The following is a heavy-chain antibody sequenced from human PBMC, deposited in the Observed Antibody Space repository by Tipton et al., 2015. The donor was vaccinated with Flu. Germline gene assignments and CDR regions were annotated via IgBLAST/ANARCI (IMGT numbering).Heavy chain of an antibody. Sequence: SLRLSCAASGFTFSSYEMNWVRQAPGKGLEWVSYISSSGSTIYYADSVKGRFTISRDNAKNSLYLQMNSLRAEDTAVYYCARDRGSARRQSYYYYGMDVWGQGTTVTVSS. D-gene: IGHD3-16*01. V-gene: IGHV3-48*03. J-gene: IGHJ6*02. CDR2: ISSSGSTI. CDR1: GFTFSSYE. CDR3: ARDRGSARRQSYYYYGMDV.